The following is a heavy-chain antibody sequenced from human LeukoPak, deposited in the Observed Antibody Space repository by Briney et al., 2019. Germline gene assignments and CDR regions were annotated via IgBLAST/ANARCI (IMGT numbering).Heavy chain of an antibody. Sequence: PGGSLRLSCAASGFTFSSYAMSWVRQAPGKGLEWVAGIGSGGSTYYADSVKGRFTISRDNSKNTLYLQMNSLRAEDTAVYYCARSRGSSGRYYFDYWGQRTLVTVSS. J-gene: IGHJ4*02. V-gene: IGHV3-23*01. CDR2: IGSGGST. CDR1: GFTFSSYA. D-gene: IGHD6-19*01. CDR3: ARSRGSSGRYYFDY.